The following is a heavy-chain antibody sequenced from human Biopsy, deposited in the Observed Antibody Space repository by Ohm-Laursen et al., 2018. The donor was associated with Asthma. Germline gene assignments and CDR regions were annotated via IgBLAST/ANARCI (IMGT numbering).Heavy chain of an antibody. Sequence: SLRLSCAASGFMFRSFGMPWVRQAPGKGLEWVAVISYDGNHKFYEDSVKGRFTISRDNSKNTLYLQMNSLRTEDTAVYYCARGDSSGWSHYYFDYWGQGTLVTVSS. D-gene: IGHD6-19*01. CDR2: ISYDGNHK. J-gene: IGHJ4*02. V-gene: IGHV3-30*03. CDR3: ARGDSSGWSHYYFDY. CDR1: GFMFRSFG.